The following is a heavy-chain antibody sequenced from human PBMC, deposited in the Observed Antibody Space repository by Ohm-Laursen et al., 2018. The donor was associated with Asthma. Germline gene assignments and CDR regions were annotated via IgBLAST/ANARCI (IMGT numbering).Heavy chain of an antibody. Sequence: SLRLSCTASGYTFSRYSIHWVRQVPGKGLEWVASIITASTFIYYADSVRGRFTTSRDNAKNSVYLQMNSLRAEDTALYYCARIGPEWELPGREYSLHHWGQGTQVTVSS. CDR2: IITASTFI. D-gene: IGHD1-26*01. V-gene: IGHV3-21*01. J-gene: IGHJ1*01. CDR1: GYTFSRYS. CDR3: ARIGPEWELPGREYSLHH.